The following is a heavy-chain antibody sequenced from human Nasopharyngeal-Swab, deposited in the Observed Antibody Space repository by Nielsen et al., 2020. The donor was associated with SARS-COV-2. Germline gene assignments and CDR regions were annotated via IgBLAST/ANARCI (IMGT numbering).Heavy chain of an antibody. CDR3: ARDTAMVIYY. J-gene: IGHJ4*02. V-gene: IGHV1-18*01. Sequence: APLKVSFKASCFTFTSYGISWGRQAPGQGLEWMGWISAYNGNTNYAQKLQGRVTMTTDTSTSTAYMELRSLRSDDTAVYYCARDTAMVIYYWGQGTLVTVSS. CDR2: ISAYNGNT. D-gene: IGHD5-18*01. CDR1: CFTFTSYG.